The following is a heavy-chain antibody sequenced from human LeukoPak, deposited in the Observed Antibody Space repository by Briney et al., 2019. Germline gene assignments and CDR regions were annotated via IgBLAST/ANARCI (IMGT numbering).Heavy chain of an antibody. CDR3: ARGPTDYSNYGSWFDP. D-gene: IGHD4-11*01. J-gene: IGHJ5*02. Sequence: SETLSLTCSGSNYSISNSLYWGWLRQPPGKGLEWIGSIYRSGSTFYNPSLKSRVTISLDTSKNQFSLKLSSVTAADTAVYFCARGPTDYSNYGSWFDPWGQGTLVTVSS. V-gene: IGHV4-38-2*02. CDR2: IYRSGST. CDR1: NYSISNSLY.